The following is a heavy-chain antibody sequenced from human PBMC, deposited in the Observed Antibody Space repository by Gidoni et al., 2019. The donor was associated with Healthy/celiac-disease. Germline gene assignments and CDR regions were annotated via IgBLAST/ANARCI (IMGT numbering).Heavy chain of an antibody. J-gene: IGHJ6*02. CDR2: TSYDGSNK. CDR1: GFTFSSYG. V-gene: IGHV3-30*18. Sequence: QVQLVESGGGVVQPGRSLRLSCAASGFTFSSYGMHWVRQAPGKGLEWVAVTSYDGSNKYYADSVKGRFTISRDNSKNTLYLQMNSLRAEDTAVYYCAKDGGRGPYYYYGMDVWGQGTTVTVSS. CDR3: AKDGGRGPYYYYGMDV. D-gene: IGHD3-16*01.